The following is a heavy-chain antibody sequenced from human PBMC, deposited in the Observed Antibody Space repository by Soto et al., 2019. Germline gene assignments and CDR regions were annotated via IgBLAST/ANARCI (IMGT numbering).Heavy chain of an antibody. CDR2: IYHSGST. CDR3: ASSIRITFGGVIVPTPLSY. Sequence: QVQLQESGPGLVKPSGTLSLTCAVSGGSISSSNWWSWVRQPPGKGLEWIGEIYHSGSTNYNPSLKSRVTLSVDKSKIQCALQLSSVTAADTAVYYCASSIRITFGGVIVPTPLSYWGQGTLVTLSS. J-gene: IGHJ4*02. V-gene: IGHV4-4*02. CDR1: GGSISSSNW. D-gene: IGHD3-16*02.